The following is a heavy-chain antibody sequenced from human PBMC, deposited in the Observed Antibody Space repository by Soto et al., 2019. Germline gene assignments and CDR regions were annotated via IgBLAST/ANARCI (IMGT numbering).Heavy chain of an antibody. D-gene: IGHD6-13*01. CDR3: ARDWSGSSSWYGNWYFDL. Sequence: QVQLQESGPGLVKPSETLSLTCTVSGGSISSYYWSWIRQPPGKGLEWIGYIYYSGSTNYNPSLKSRVTISVDTSKNKFSLKLSSVTAADTAVYYCARDWSGSSSWYGNWYFDLWGRGTLVTVSS. J-gene: IGHJ2*01. CDR1: GGSISSYY. CDR2: IYYSGST. V-gene: IGHV4-59*01.